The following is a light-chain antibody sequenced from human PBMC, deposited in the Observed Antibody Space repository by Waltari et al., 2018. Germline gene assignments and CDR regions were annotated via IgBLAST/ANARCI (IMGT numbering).Light chain of an antibody. Sequence: DIQMTQSPSSLSASVADRVTITCRASQSISSYLNWYQHKPGKAPELLIYGASSLQSGVPSRFSGSGSGTDFTLTISSLQPEDFATYYCQHSYNTPRTFGQGTRLEIK. CDR1: QSISSY. CDR2: GAS. CDR3: QHSYNTPRT. J-gene: IGKJ5*01. V-gene: IGKV1-39*01.